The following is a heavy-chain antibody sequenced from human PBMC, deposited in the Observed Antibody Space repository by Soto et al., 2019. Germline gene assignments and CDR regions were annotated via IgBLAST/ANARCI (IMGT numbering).Heavy chain of an antibody. V-gene: IGHV3-21*01. Sequence: GGSLRLSCAASGFTFSSYSMNWVRQAPGKGLEWVSSISSSSSYIYYADSVKGRFTISRDNAKNSLYLQMNSLRAEDTAVYYCARDGRGYSRPGVISYYYYMDVWGKGTTVTVSS. CDR3: ARDGRGYSRPGVISYYYYMDV. D-gene: IGHD5-18*01. CDR1: GFTFSSYS. CDR2: ISSSSSYI. J-gene: IGHJ6*03.